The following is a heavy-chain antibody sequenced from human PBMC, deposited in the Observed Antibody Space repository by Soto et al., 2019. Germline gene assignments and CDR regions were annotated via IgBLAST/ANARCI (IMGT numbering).Heavy chain of an antibody. D-gene: IGHD1-26*01. CDR3: ARGPRRGIVGATSS. CDR2: INHSGST. V-gene: IGHV4-34*01. J-gene: IGHJ4*02. Sequence: QVQLQQWGAGLLKPSETLSLTCAVYGGSFSGYYWSWIRQPPGKGLEWIGEINHSGSTNYNPSLKSRVTISVDTSKNQFSLKLSSVTAADAAVYYCARGPRRGIVGATSSWGQGPLVTVSS. CDR1: GGSFSGYY.